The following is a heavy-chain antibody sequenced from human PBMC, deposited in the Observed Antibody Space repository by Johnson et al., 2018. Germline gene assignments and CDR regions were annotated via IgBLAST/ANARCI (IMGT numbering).Heavy chain of an antibody. J-gene: IGHJ6*02. CDR2: IYADGNS. D-gene: IGHD5-12*01. CDR3: ARDRGYQFYGMDV. V-gene: IGHV4-4*07. Sequence: QVQLVQSGPGLVKPSETXSLTCSVSGGSIRNYYWSWIRQSAGKGLEWLGRIYADGNSNYNPSLNRRFTMSLDTSNNQFFLKLNSVTAADTAVDYCARDRGYQFYGMDVWGQGTTVTVSS. CDR1: GGSIRNYY.